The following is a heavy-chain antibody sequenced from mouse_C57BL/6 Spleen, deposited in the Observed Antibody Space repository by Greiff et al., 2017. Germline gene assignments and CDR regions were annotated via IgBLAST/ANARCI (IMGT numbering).Heavy chain of an antibody. J-gene: IGHJ3*01. D-gene: IGHD2-5*01. CDR1: GYAFSSSW. V-gene: IGHV1-82*01. CDR2: IYPGDGDT. Sequence: VMLMESGPELVKPGASVKISCKASGYAFSSSWMNWVKQRPGKGLEWIGRIYPGDGDTNYNGKFKGKATLTADKSSSTAYMQLSSLTSEDSAVYFCASQAYYSNPAWFAYWGQGTLVTVSA. CDR3: ASQAYYSNPAWFAY.